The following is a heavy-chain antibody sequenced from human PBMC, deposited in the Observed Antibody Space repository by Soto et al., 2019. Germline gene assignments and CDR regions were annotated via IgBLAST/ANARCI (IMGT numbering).Heavy chain of an antibody. CDR3: ARVGDGYNRDHYYYYYGMDV. Sequence: SETLSLTCTVSGGSISSYYWSWIRQPPGKGLEWIGYIYYSGSTNYNPSLESRVTISVDTSKNQFSLKLSSVTAADMAVYYCARVGDGYNRDHYYYYYGMDVWGQGTTVTVSS. CDR1: GGSISSYY. D-gene: IGHD3-10*01. CDR2: IYYSGST. V-gene: IGHV4-59*01. J-gene: IGHJ6*02.